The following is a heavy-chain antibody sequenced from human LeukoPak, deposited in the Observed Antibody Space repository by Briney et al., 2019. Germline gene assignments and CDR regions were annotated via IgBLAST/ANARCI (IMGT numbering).Heavy chain of an antibody. CDR2: ISWNSGSI. CDR3: AKDGRSGLDY. D-gene: IGHD6-19*01. V-gene: IGHV3-9*03. Sequence: SLRLSCAASAFTFDDYAMHWVRQAPGKGLEWVSGISWNSGSIGYADSVKGRFTISRDNAKNSLYLQMNSLRAEDMALYYCAKDGRSGLDYRGQGTLVTVSS. CDR1: AFTFDDYA. J-gene: IGHJ4*02.